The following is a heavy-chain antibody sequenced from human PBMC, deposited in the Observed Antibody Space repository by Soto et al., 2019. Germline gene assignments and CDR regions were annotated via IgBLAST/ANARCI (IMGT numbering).Heavy chain of an antibody. CDR2: IYQSGST. V-gene: IGHV4-30-2*01. CDR1: GVSISSDGYS. D-gene: IGHD3-3*01. CDR3: ARAYYDFWTSYHYGMDV. Sequence: QLQLQESGSGLVKPSQTLSLTCAVSGVSISSDGYSWSWIRQPPGKGLEWIGFIYQSGSTYYNPSLRSLGTMSVDSSKNQFSMKLTSVTAADTAVYYCARAYYDFWTSYHYGMDVWGQGTTVTVSS. J-gene: IGHJ6*02.